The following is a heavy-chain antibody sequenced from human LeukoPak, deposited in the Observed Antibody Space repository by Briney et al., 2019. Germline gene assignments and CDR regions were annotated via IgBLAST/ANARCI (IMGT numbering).Heavy chain of an antibody. CDR1: GFSVSNTY. D-gene: IGHD1-26*01. J-gene: IGHJ4*02. CDR3: VREVVGAIYFDY. CDR2: IYSGGNT. V-gene: IGHV3-53*05. Sequence: GGSLRLSCAASGFSVSNTYMSWVRQAPGKGLEWVSIYSGGNTYYADSVKGRFTISRDNSKNTLYLQTNSLRVEDTAVYYCVREVVGAIYFDYWGQGALVTVSS.